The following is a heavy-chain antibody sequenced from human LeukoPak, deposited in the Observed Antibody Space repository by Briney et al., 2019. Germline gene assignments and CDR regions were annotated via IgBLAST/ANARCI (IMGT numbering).Heavy chain of an antibody. CDR1: GGSFSGYY. CDR3: ARHSRLRYFDGINY. V-gene: IGHV4-34*01. Sequence: SETLSLTCAVYGGSFSGYYWSWIRQPPGKGPEWIGEINHSGSTNYNPSLKSRVTISVDTSKNQFSQKLSSVTAADTAVYYCARHSRLRYFDGINYWGQGTLVTVSS. CDR2: INHSGST. D-gene: IGHD3-9*01. J-gene: IGHJ4*02.